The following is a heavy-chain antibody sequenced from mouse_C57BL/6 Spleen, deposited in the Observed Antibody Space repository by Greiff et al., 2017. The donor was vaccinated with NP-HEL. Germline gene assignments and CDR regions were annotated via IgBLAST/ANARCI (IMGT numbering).Heavy chain of an antibody. CDR2: ISSGGSYT. Sequence: VQLKQSGGDLVKPGGSLKLSCAASGFTFSSYGMSWVRQTPDKRLEWVATISSGGSYTYYPDSVKGRFTISRDNAKNTLYLQMSSLKSEDTAMYYCARRDDYDGYYFDYWGQGTTLTVSS. CDR1: GFTFSSYG. V-gene: IGHV5-6*01. J-gene: IGHJ2*01. D-gene: IGHD2-4*01. CDR3: ARRDDYDGYYFDY.